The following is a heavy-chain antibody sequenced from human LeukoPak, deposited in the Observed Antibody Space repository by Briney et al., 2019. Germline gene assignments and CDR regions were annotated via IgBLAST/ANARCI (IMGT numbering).Heavy chain of an antibody. D-gene: IGHD6-6*01. CDR3: ARQYRSSSEVDY. V-gene: IGHV5-10-1*01. CDR2: IDPSDSYT. J-gene: IGHJ4*02. Sequence: PGESLKISCKGSGYSFTSYWISWVRQMPGKGLEWMGRIDPSDSYTNYSPSFQGHVTISADKSISTAYLQWSSLKASDTAMYYCARQYRSSSEVDYWGQGTLVTVSS. CDR1: GYSFTSYW.